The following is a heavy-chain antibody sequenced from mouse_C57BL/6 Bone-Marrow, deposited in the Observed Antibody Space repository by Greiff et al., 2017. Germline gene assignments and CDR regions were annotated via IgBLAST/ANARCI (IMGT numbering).Heavy chain of an antibody. CDR1: GFTFTDYY. CDR2: IRNKANGYTT. Sequence: EVQLVASGGGLVQPGGSLSLSCAASGFTFTDYYMSWVRQPPGKALEWLGFIRNKANGYTTEYSASVKGRFTISRVNSQSILYLQMTALRAEDSATYYCARYGYYGSGYFDYWGQGTTLTVSS. J-gene: IGHJ2*01. V-gene: IGHV7-3*01. D-gene: IGHD1-1*01. CDR3: ARYGYYGSGYFDY.